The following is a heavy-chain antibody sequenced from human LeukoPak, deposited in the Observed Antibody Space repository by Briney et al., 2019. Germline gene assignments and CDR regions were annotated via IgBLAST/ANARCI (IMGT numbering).Heavy chain of an antibody. CDR3: AKVYYDSSGYYLNY. J-gene: IGHJ4*02. CDR2: ISGSGGST. D-gene: IGHD3-22*01. CDR1: GLTFSNYA. V-gene: IGHV3-23*01. Sequence: SGGSLRLSCAASGLTFSNYAMSWVRQAPGKGLEWVSAISGSGGSTYYADSVKGRFTISRDNSKNTLYLQMNSLRAEDTAVYYCAKVYYDSSGYYLNYWGQGTLVTVSS.